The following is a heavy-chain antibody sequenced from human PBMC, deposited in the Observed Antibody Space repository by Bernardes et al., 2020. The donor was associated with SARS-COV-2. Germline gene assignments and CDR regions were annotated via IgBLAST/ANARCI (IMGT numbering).Heavy chain of an antibody. J-gene: IGHJ6*02. CDR2: ISGSGGST. V-gene: IGHV3-23*01. CDR1: GFTFSSYA. CDR3: AKAWGRISHYYGMDV. Sequence: GGSLRLSCAASGFTFSSYAMSWVRQAPGKGLEWVSAISGSGGSTYYADSVKGRFTISRDNSKNTLYLQMNSLRAEDTAVYYCAKAWGRISHYYGMDVWGRGTTVTVSS. D-gene: IGHD3-16*01.